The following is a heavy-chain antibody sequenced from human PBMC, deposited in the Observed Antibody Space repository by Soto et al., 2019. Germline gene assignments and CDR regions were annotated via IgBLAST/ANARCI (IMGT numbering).Heavy chain of an antibody. CDR3: AKGDMIVVVNSMDV. J-gene: IGHJ6*02. V-gene: IGHV3-30*18. Sequence: QVQLVESGGGVVQPGRSLRLSCAASGFTFSSYGMHWVRQAPGKGLEWVAVISYDGSNKYYADSVKGRFTISRDNSKNTLYLQMNSLRAEDTAVYYCAKGDMIVVVNSMDVWGQGTTVTVSS. CDR1: GFTFSSYG. D-gene: IGHD3-22*01. CDR2: ISYDGSNK.